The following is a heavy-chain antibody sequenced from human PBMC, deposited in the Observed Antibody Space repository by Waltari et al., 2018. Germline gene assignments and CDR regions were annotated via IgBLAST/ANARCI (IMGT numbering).Heavy chain of an antibody. CDR3: ARGPIVATYDY. CDR2: IYYSGST. D-gene: IGHD5-12*01. V-gene: IGHV4-34*01. CDR1: GGSFSGYY. J-gene: IGHJ4*02. Sequence: QVQLQQWGAGLLKPSETLSLTCAVYGGSFSGYYWSWIRQPPGKGLEWIGSIYYSGSTYYNPSLKSRVTISVDTSKNQFSLKLSSVTAADTAVYYCARGPIVATYDYWGQGTLVTVSS.